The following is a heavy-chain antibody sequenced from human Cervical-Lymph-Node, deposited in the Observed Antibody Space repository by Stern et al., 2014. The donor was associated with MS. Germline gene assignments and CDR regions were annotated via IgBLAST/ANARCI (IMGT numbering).Heavy chain of an antibody. J-gene: IGHJ4*02. Sequence: QVQLVQSGAEVKKPGASVKVYCKASDYTFKRHGIAWVRQAPGQGLEWMGWISAYNGDTNYAQKFLGRVTMTTDTSTTTAYMELRSLRSDDTAVYYCARQRADYGEYYFDYWGLGTLVTVSS. CDR3: ARQRADYGEYYFDY. D-gene: IGHD4-17*01. CDR1: DYTFKRHG. V-gene: IGHV1-18*01. CDR2: ISAYNGDT.